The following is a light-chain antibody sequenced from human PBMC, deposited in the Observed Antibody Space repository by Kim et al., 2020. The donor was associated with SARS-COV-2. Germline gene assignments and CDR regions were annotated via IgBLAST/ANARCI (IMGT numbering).Light chain of an antibody. CDR3: SSYTRSRTLL. V-gene: IGLV2-14*02. J-gene: IGLJ2*01. CDR1: TTDH. CDR2: DVY. Sequence: QSALTQPASVSGSPGQSITISCTGTTTDHVSWYQQHPGKAPKLMIYDVYKWPSGVSHRFSGSKSDNTASLTISGLQADDEADYSCSSYTRSRTLLFGGGTKGTVL.